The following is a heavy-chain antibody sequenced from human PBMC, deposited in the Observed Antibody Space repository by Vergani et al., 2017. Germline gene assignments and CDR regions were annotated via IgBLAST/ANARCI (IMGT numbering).Heavy chain of an antibody. CDR2: INYSGST. Sequence: QVQLQESGPGLVKPSETLSLTCTVSGGSISSYYWSWIRQPPGKGLEWIGYINYSGSTNYNPSLKSRVTISVETSKNQFSLKLSSVTAADTAVYYCARADWGMVASFDYWGQGTLVTVSS. J-gene: IGHJ4*02. CDR1: GGSISSYY. D-gene: IGHD1-26*01. CDR3: ARADWGMVASFDY. V-gene: IGHV4-59*01.